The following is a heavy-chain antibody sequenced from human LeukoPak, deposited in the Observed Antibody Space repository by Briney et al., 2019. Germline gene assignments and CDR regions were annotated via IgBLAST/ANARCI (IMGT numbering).Heavy chain of an antibody. CDR1: GYTFSNYD. J-gene: IGHJ4*02. D-gene: IGHD2-2*01. V-gene: IGHV1-8*01. CDR2: MNPNSGNT. CDR3: TRDVGNQLLSEY. Sequence: ASVRVSCKASGYTFSNYDVTWVPQAPGQGLEYMGWMNPNSGNTGFAQKFRGRVTITSDASTTSAFMEVTRLTSEDTAVYYCTRDVGNQLLSEYWGQGTRITVSS.